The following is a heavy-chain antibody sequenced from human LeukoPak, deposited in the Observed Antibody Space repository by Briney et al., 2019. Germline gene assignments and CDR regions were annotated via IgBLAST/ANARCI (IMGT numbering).Heavy chain of an antibody. V-gene: IGHV4-39*07. D-gene: IGHD6-19*01. CDR3: AREDAVSSDDAFDL. CDR1: GGSVSTIDYY. Sequence: SETLSLTCTVSGGSVSTIDYYWGWIRQPPGKGLEWIGSVYYSGSTYYNAPLKSRVTISVDTSKNQFSLKLSAVTAADTAMYYCAREDAVSSDDAFDLWGQGTMVTVSS. J-gene: IGHJ3*01. CDR2: VYYSGST.